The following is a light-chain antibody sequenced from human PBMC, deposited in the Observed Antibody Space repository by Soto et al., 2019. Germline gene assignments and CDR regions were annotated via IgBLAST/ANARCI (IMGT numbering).Light chain of an antibody. V-gene: IGKV2-40*01. J-gene: IGKJ1*01. CDR1: QSLLDTDGGNTY. CDR3: MQRIEFPWT. Sequence: DIVMTQIPLSLPVTPGESASISCRSSQSLLDTDGGNTYLDWYLQKPGQSPELLIYALSYRASGVPGKFSGSGSGTKFTLKISRVEADDVGIFYWMQRIEFPWTFGQGTRVEIK. CDR2: ALS.